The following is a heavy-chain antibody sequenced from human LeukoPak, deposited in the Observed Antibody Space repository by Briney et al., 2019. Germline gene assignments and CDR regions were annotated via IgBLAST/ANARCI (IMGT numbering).Heavy chain of an antibody. V-gene: IGHV1-8*01. CDR3: ARGRYSSGSYGDYSFDY. CDR2: MSPNSGYT. D-gene: IGHD6-19*01. J-gene: IGHJ4*02. CDR1: GYTFTSFD. Sequence: ASVKVSCKASGYTFTSFDINWVRQATGQGLEWMGWMSPNSGYTGYAQKFQGTVTMTRNTSISTAYMELSSLRSEDTAVYYCARGRYSSGSYGDYSFDYWGQGTLVTVSS.